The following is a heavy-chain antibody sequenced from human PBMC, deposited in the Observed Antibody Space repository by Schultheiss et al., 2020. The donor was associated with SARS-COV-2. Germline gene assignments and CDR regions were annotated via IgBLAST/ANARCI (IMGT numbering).Heavy chain of an antibody. J-gene: IGHJ6*02. CDR1: GGSISSYY. Sequence: SETLSLTCTVSGGSISSYYWSWIRQPPGKGLEWIGYIYYSGSTNYNPSLKSRVTISVDTSKNQFSLKLSSVTAADTAVYYCAREWYSSSDFGMDVWGQGTTVTVSS. D-gene: IGHD6-6*01. CDR2: IYYSGST. CDR3: AREWYSSSDFGMDV. V-gene: IGHV4-59*01.